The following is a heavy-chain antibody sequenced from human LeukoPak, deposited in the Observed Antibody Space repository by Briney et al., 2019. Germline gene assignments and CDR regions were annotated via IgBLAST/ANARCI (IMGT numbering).Heavy chain of an antibody. CDR3: ARDYWYSRSRYGMDV. D-gene: IGHD2-8*02. V-gene: IGHV4-61*02. CDR1: GGSISSGSYY. CDR2: IYTSGST. J-gene: IGHJ6*02. Sequence: PSETLSLTCTVSGGSISSGSYYWSWILQPAGKGLEWIGRIYTSGSTNYNPSLKSRVTISVDTSKNQFSLKLSSVTAADTAVYFCARDYWYSRSRYGMDVWGQGTTVTVSS.